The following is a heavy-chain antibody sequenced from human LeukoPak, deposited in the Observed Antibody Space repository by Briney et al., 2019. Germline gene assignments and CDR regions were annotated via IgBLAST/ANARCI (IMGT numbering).Heavy chain of an antibody. V-gene: IGHV3-74*01. CDR1: GFTFSSYW. D-gene: IGHD3-3*02. CDR3: TRWGPIASDY. CDR2: INSDGSST. J-gene: IGHJ4*02. Sequence: GGSLRLSCAASGFTFSSYWMHWVRQAPGKGLVWVSRINSDGSSTIYADSVKGRFTISGDNAKNTLYLQMNSLRAEDTAVYYCTRWGPIASDYWGQGTLVTVSS.